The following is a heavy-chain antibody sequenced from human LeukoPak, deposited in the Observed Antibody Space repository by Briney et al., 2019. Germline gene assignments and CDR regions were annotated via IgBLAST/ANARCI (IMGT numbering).Heavy chain of an antibody. V-gene: IGHV3-23*01. CDR3: ARGGFYYGMDV. CDR1: GFTVSSNY. J-gene: IGHJ6*02. Sequence: GGSLRLSCAASGFTVSSNYMSWVRQAPGKGLEWVSAISGSGGSTYYADSVKGRFTISRDNSKNTLYLQMNSLRAEDTAVYYCARGGFYYGMDVWGQGTTVTVSS. CDR2: ISGSGGST.